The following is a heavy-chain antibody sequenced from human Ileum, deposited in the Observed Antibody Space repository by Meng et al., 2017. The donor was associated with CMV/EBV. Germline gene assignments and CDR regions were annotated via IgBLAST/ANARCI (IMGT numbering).Heavy chain of an antibody. Sequence: QVELQECGGALWVPLETLSLTCAVYGGSFSGYYWSWIRQVPGKGLEWIGEFNHYGSTNYNPSLKSRVTISVDTSKNQFSRNRSARTAADTPREDGASGKRNREYGGQGTLVNVS. V-gene: IGHV4-34*01. D-gene: IGHD1-14*01. CDR1: GGSFSGYY. CDR2: FNHYGST. CDR3: ASGKRNREY. J-gene: IGHJ4*02.